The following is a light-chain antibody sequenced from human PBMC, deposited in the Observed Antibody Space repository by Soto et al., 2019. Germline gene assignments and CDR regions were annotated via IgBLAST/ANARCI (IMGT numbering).Light chain of an antibody. CDR3: QQRSHWPTFT. CDR1: QSVSNY. CDR2: DAS. V-gene: IGKV3-11*01. Sequence: ETVLTQSPSTLSLYLGAKSTLSCRASQSVSNYLAWYPQKPGQAPRLLIYDASNRATDIPARFSGSGSGTDFTLTISSLEPEDFAVYYCQQRSHWPTFTVGQGTRLEIK. J-gene: IGKJ5*01.